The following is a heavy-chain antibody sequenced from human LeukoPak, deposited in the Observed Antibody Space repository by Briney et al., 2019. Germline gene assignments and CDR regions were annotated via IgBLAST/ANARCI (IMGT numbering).Heavy chain of an antibody. CDR2: IIPILGTT. Sequence: SVKVSCKASGGTFSSYAFSWGRQAPGQGLQWMGGIIPILGTTNYAQQFQGRVTMTTDESTSTAFMEWSSLRSEDTAIYYCATHVGSATMGLDSGGQGPLLTVS. CDR3: ATHVGSATMGLDS. V-gene: IGHV1-69*05. D-gene: IGHD1-26*01. CDR1: GGTFSSYA. J-gene: IGHJ4*02.